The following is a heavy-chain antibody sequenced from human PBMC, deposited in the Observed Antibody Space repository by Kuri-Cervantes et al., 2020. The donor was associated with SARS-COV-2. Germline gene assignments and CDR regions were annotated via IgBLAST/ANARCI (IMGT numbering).Heavy chain of an antibody. CDR2: IFPGDSDT. Sequence: SCKGSGYSFISYWIGWVRQMPGKGLEWMGIIFPGDSDTTYSPSFQGQVTISADKSISTAYLQWSSLKASDTAMYYCARHLGWELPSDYWGQGTLVTVSS. J-gene: IGHJ4*02. CDR3: ARHLGWELPSDY. CDR1: GYSFISYW. D-gene: IGHD1-26*01. V-gene: IGHV5-51*01.